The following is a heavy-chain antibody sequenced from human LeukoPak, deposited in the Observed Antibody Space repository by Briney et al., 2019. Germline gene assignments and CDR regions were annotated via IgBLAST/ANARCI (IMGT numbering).Heavy chain of an antibody. CDR3: ASLDTAMPLDAFDI. Sequence: SVKVSCKASGGTFSSYAISWVRQAPGQGLEWMGGIIPIFGTANYAQKFQGRVTITTDESTSTAYMELCSLRSEDTAVYYCASLDTAMPLDAFDIWGQGTMVTVSS. J-gene: IGHJ3*02. CDR2: IIPIFGTA. V-gene: IGHV1-69*05. D-gene: IGHD5-18*01. CDR1: GGTFSSYA.